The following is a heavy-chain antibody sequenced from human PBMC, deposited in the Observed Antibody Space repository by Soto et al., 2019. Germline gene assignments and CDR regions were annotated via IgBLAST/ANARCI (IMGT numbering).Heavy chain of an antibody. D-gene: IGHD3-10*01. CDR2: IKTDGSDT. CDR1: GFTFSSYW. Sequence: PGGSLRLSCAASGFTFSSYWMHWVRQAPGKGLVWVSGIKTDGSDTRYADFVKGRFTISRDNAENILYLQMNSLRAEDTAVYYCARLGPYASGTYSFRHNRFDPWGQGTQVTVSS. J-gene: IGHJ5*02. V-gene: IGHV3-74*01. CDR3: ARLGPYASGTYSFRHNRFDP.